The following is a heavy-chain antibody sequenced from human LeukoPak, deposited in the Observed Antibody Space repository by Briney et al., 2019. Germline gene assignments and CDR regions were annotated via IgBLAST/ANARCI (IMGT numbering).Heavy chain of an antibody. V-gene: IGHV1-24*01. CDR2: FDPEDGET. CDR3: ALTQGYCSTTSCYALDY. Sequence: ASVKVSCKASGDTFSTYSTSWVRQAPGQGLEWMGGFDPEDGETIYAQKFQGRVTMTEDTSTDTAYMELSSLRSEDTAVYYCALTQGYCSTTSCYALDYWGQGTLVTVSS. CDR1: GDTFSTYS. J-gene: IGHJ4*02. D-gene: IGHD2-2*01.